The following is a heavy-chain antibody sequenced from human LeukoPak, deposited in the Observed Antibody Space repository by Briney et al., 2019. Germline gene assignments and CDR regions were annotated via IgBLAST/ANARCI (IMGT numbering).Heavy chain of an antibody. D-gene: IGHD5-12*01. Sequence: PGRSLRLSCAASGFTFSSYGMHWVRQAPGKGLEWVAVISYDGSNKYYADSVKGRFTISRDNSKNTLYLQMNSLRAEDTAVYYCAKDGGQWLRDHWAQRTVGSV. J-gene: IGHJ1*01. CDR2: ISYDGSNK. CDR3: AKDGGQWLRDH. V-gene: IGHV3-30*18. CDR1: GFTFSSYG.